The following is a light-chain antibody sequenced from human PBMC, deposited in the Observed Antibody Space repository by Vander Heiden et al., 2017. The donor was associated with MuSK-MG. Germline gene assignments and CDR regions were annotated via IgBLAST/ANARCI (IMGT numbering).Light chain of an antibody. CDR2: SSS. J-gene: IGKJ4*01. V-gene: IGKV1-12*01. CDR1: QGTRGW. CDR3: QQAHSVPIT. Sequence: SHITQSPSSVPASVADNVPITCRSSQGTRGWLARYQQKPGKAPKLLIYSSSTVQRGVPSRFSGSGSGIDFSLTISSLQPDDFATYYCQQAHSVPITFGGGTTVDIK.